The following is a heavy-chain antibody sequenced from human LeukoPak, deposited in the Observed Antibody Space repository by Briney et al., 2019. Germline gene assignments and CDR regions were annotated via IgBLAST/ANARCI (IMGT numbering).Heavy chain of an antibody. Sequence: SETLSLTCTVSGGSISSDDYYWSWIRQPPGKGLEWIGYIYYSGSTYYNPSLKSRVTISIDTSKNQFSLKLSSVTAADTAVYYCARYCSSTSCYGRVFDYWGQGTLVTVSS. D-gene: IGHD2-2*01. V-gene: IGHV4-30-4*01. CDR3: ARYCSSTSCYGRVFDY. CDR2: IYYSGST. CDR1: GGSISSDDYY. J-gene: IGHJ4*02.